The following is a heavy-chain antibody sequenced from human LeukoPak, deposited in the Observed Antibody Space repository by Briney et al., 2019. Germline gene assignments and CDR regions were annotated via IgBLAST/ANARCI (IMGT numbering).Heavy chain of an antibody. Sequence: GGTLRLSCAASGFTFSTYGMSWVRQAPGKGLEWVSGISNSGGSTYYADSVKGRFTISRDNSKNTLYLQMNSLRAEDTAVYYCARDPTIPDAFDIWGQGTMVTVSS. CDR3: ARDPTIPDAFDI. D-gene: IGHD5-24*01. V-gene: IGHV3-23*01. CDR2: ISNSGGST. J-gene: IGHJ3*02. CDR1: GFTFSTYG.